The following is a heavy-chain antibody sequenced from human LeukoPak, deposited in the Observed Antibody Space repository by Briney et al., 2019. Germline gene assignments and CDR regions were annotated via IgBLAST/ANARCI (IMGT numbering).Heavy chain of an antibody. V-gene: IGHV3-23*01. Sequence: TGGSLRLSCAASGFTFSSYAMSWVRQAPGKGLEWVSAISGSGGSTYYADSVKGRFTISRDNSKNTLYLQMNSLRAEDTAVYYCAKDGAVVPAAIGVYWGQGTLVTVSS. CDR2: ISGSGGST. CDR3: AKDGAVVPAAIGVY. D-gene: IGHD2-2*01. J-gene: IGHJ4*02. CDR1: GFTFSSYA.